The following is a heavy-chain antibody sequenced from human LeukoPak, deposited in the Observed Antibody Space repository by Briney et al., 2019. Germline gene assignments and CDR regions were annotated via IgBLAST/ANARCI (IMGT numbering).Heavy chain of an antibody. J-gene: IGHJ3*02. CDR1: GGSISSSSYY. D-gene: IGHD6-6*01. CDR3: ARPTSSSGAFDI. V-gene: IGHV4-39*01. CDR2: ICYSGST. Sequence: SETLSLTCTVSGGSISSSSYYWGWIRQPPGKGLEWIGSICYSGSTYYNPSLKSRVTISVDTSKNQFSLKLSSVTAADTAVYYCARPTSSSGAFDIWGQGTMVTVSS.